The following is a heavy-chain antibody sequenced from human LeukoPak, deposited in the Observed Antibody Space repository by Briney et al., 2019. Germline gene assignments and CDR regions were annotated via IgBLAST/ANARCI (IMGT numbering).Heavy chain of an antibody. Sequence: GESRNISCQASGYSFTSSLICWARQLPGKGLEWMGIIDPGDSDTRYSPSFQGQVTISADKSISTAYLQWSSLKASDTAMYYCARAYCTNGVCGPPGDYWGQGTLVAVSS. J-gene: IGHJ4*02. D-gene: IGHD2-8*01. CDR3: ARAYCTNGVCGPPGDY. V-gene: IGHV5-51*01. CDR2: IDPGDSDT. CDR1: GYSFTSSL.